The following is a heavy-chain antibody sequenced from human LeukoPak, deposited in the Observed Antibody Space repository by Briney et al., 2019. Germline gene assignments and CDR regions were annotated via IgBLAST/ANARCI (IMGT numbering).Heavy chain of an antibody. CDR3: ARSGTYYRTFDF. D-gene: IGHD1-26*01. V-gene: IGHV4-39*01. Sequence: SQTLSLTCTVSGGSINSGDYYWSWIRQPPGKGLEWIGSIYYSGSTYYNPSLKSRVTVSVDTSKNQFSLKLSSVTATDTAVYYCARSGTYYRTFDFWGQGTLVTVSS. CDR2: IYYSGST. J-gene: IGHJ4*02. CDR1: GGSINSGDYY.